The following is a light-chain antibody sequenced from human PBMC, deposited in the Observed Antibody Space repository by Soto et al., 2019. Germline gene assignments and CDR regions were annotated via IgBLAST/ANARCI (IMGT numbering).Light chain of an antibody. CDR3: QSYDSSSQV. J-gene: IGLJ1*01. CDR2: EDK. V-gene: IGLV6-57*04. Sequence: NFMLTQPHSVSESPGKTVTISCTRSSGSIASYYVQWYQQRPGSAPTTVIYEDKQRPSGVPDRFSGSIDSSSNSAALTIPGLKTEDEADYYCQSYDSSSQVFGTGTKLTVL. CDR1: SGSIASYY.